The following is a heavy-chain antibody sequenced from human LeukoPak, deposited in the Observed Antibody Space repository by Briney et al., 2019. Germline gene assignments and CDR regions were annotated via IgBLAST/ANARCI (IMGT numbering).Heavy chain of an antibody. D-gene: IGHD2-2*01. Sequence: GESLKISCKGSGYSFTSYWIGWVRQMPGKGLEWMGIIYPGDSDTRYNPSFQGQVTISADKSISTAYLQWSTLKASDTALYYCATTPVPAANNREVDYWGQGTLVTVSS. CDR3: ATTPVPAANNREVDY. V-gene: IGHV5-51*01. J-gene: IGHJ4*02. CDR1: GYSFTSYW. CDR2: IYPGDSDT.